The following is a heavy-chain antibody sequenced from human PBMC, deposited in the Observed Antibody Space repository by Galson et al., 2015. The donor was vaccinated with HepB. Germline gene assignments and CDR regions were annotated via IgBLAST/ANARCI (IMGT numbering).Heavy chain of an antibody. V-gene: IGHV3-30-3*01. CDR2: ISYDGSNK. CDR3: ARGPPEAYCGGDCYPNLDY. Sequence: SLRPSCAASGFTFSSYAMHWVRQAPGKGLEWVAVISYDGSNKYYADSVKGRFTISRDNSKNTLYLQMNSLRAEDTAVYYCARGPPEAYCGGDCYPNLDYWGQGTLVTVSS. CDR1: GFTFSSYA. D-gene: IGHD2-21*02. J-gene: IGHJ4*02.